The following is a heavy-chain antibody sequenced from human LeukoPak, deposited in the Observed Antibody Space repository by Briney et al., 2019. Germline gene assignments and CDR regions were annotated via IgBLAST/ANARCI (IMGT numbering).Heavy chain of an antibody. CDR3: ARIVLMVYAHHDAFDI. Sequence: PGGSLRLSCAASGFTFSSYWMSWVRQAPGKGLEWVANIKQDGGEKYYVDSVKGRFTISRDNAKNSLYLQMNSLRAEDTAVYYCARIVLMVYAHHDAFDIWGQGTMVTVSS. J-gene: IGHJ3*02. D-gene: IGHD2-8*01. V-gene: IGHV3-7*01. CDR2: IKQDGGEK. CDR1: GFTFSSYW.